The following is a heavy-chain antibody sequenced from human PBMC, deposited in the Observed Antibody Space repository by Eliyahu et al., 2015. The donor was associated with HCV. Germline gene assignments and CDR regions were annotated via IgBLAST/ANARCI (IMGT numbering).Heavy chain of an antibody. Sequence: EVQLLESGGGLVQPGGSLRLSCTASGFAFSDYAMSWVRQAPGKGLEWVSGIRGSGGTTTYYADSVKGQFTISRDNSKNTLYLQIHTLRAEDTAVYYCAKAADSTGWHWYFDLWGGGTLVSVSS. CDR1: GFAFSDYA. CDR3: AKAADSTGWHWYFDL. D-gene: IGHD6-19*01. CDR2: IRGSGGTTT. V-gene: IGHV3-23*01. J-gene: IGHJ2*01.